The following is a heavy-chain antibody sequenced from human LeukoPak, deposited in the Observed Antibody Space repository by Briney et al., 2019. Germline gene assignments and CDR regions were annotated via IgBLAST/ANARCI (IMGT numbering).Heavy chain of an antibody. Sequence: GESLKISCKASGYSFTSYWISWVRQMPGKGLEWMGKIDPSDSYTKYSPSFQGHVTISVDKSINTAYLQWSSLKASDTAIYCCARPYSSSSPYYYGMDVWGQGTTVTVSS. CDR1: GYSFTSYW. J-gene: IGHJ6*02. CDR3: ARPYSSSSPYYYGMDV. V-gene: IGHV5-10-1*01. CDR2: IDPSDSYT. D-gene: IGHD6-6*01.